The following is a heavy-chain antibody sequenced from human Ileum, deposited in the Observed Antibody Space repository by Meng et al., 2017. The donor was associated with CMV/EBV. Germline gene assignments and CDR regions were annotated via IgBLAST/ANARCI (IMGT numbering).Heavy chain of an antibody. J-gene: IGHJ6*02. D-gene: IGHD5-24*01. V-gene: IGHV4-59*01. CDR3: AGNYRFNFYYYGMDV. CDR2: IYDSGSA. CDR1: SGSISNYY. Sequence: SETLSLTCTVSSGSISNYYWSWIRQPPGKGLERIGYIYDSGSANYNPSLKSRVTISVDTSKKQFSLKLSSVTAADTAVYYCAGNYRFNFYYYGMDVWGQGTTVTVSS.